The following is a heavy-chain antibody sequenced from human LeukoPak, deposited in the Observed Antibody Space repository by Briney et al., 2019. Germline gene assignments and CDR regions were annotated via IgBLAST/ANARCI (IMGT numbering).Heavy chain of an antibody. D-gene: IGHD2-2*01. Sequence: GESLKISCKGSGYTFTSYWIAWVRQMPGKGLEWMGIFYPDDSDTRYSPSFQGQVTISADKSISTAYLQWSSLKASDTAMYYCARPVGYCTSTNFYYYYYYMDVWGKGTTVTVSS. CDR2: FYPDDSDT. CDR1: GYTFTSYW. CDR3: ARPVGYCTSTNFYYYYYYMDV. J-gene: IGHJ6*03. V-gene: IGHV5-51*01.